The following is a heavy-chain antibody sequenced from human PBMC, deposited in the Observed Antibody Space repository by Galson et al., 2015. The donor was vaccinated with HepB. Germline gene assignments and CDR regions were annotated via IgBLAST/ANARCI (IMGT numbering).Heavy chain of an antibody. J-gene: IGHJ5*02. V-gene: IGHV3-7*01. CDR1: GFNFKKYW. CDR3: TRGLEDGNDLFCGWRNRTDFFDP. Sequence: SLRLSCAASGFNFKKYWMHWVRQAPGMGLEWVAKIKEDGSETYYLDSVKGRFTISRDNVKNSLDLHMNSLRGEDTAVYFCTRGLEDGNDLFCGWRNRTDFFDPWGQGTLLIVSS. D-gene: IGHD3-9*01. CDR2: IKEDGSET.